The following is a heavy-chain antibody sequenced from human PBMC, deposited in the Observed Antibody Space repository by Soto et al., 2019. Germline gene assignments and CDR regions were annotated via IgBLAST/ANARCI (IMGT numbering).Heavy chain of an antibody. CDR2: ISGYNGYT. V-gene: IGHV1-18*04. D-gene: IGHD3-10*01. CDR3: PRPGTSLGRTGMDV. Sequence: QAQLVQSGAEVKKPGASVKVSCKTSGYTFNTYGISWVRQVPGQGPEWMGWISGYNGYTKYAQKFQGRVTMTTDTSTGTAYTALRSLRSDDAAVYYCPRPGTSLGRTGMDVWGQGTTVIVSS. J-gene: IGHJ6*02. CDR1: GYTFNTYG.